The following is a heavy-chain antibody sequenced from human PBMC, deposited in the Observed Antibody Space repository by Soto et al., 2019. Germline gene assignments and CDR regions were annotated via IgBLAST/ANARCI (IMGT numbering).Heavy chain of an antibody. CDR3: ARWGGEPPIIY. CDR2: IYYSGST. J-gene: IGHJ4*02. CDR1: GGSISSSSYY. Sequence: KPSETLSLTCTVSGGSISSSSYYWGWIRQPPGKGLEWIGSIYYSGSTYYNPSLKSRVTISVDTSKNQFSLKLSSVTAADTAVYYCARWGGEPPIIYWGQGTLVTVSS. V-gene: IGHV4-39*01. D-gene: IGHD1-26*01.